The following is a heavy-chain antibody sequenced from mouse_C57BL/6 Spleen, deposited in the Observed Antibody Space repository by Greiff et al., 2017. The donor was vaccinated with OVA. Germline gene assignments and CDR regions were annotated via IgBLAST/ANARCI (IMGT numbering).Heavy chain of an antibody. V-gene: IGHV5-16*01. Sequence: EVKVEESEGGLVQPGSSMKLSCTASGFTFSDYYMAWVRQVPEKGLEWVANINYDGSSTYYLDSLKSRFIISRDNAKNILYLQMSSLKSEDTATYYCARDRDRYYAMDYWGQGTSVTVSS. CDR2: INYDGSST. CDR3: ARDRDRYYAMDY. J-gene: IGHJ4*01. CDR1: GFTFSDYY.